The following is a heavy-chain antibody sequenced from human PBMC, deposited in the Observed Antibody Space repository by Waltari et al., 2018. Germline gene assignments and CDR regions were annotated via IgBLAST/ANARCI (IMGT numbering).Heavy chain of an antibody. Sequence: QVQLQESGPGLVKPSETLSLTCTVSGGPISSHYWSWIRQPPGKGLEWIGYIYYSGSTNYNPSLKSRVTISVDTSKNQFSLKLSSVTAADTAVYYCARDSGYGDPNWYFDLWGRGTLVTVSS. J-gene: IGHJ2*01. CDR3: ARDSGYGDPNWYFDL. CDR2: IYYSGST. CDR1: GGPISSHY. D-gene: IGHD4-17*01. V-gene: IGHV4-59*11.